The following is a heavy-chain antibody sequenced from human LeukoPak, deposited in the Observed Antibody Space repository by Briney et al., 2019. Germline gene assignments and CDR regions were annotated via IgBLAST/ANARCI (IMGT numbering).Heavy chain of an antibody. J-gene: IGHJ3*02. CDR3: ARDKTTGDGHNPPSALDI. D-gene: IGHD5-24*01. CDR2: IIPILGIG. Sequence: SVKVSCKAAGSTFSSYSISWVRQAPGQGLEWMGRIIPILGIGNHAQKFQGRLTITADKSTSTAYMELSSLRSEDTAVYYCARDKTTGDGHNPPSALDIWGQGTMVTVSS. CDR1: GSTFSSYS. V-gene: IGHV1-69*04.